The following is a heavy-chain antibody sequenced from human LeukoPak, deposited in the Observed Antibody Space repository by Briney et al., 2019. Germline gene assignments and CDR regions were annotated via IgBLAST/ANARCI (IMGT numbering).Heavy chain of an antibody. CDR1: GGSISSGDYY. J-gene: IGHJ6*02. V-gene: IGHV4-30-4*01. CDR3: ARDLCSSTSCYLSSGMDV. D-gene: IGHD2-2*01. Sequence: SQTLSLTCTVSGGSISSGDYYWSWIRQPPGKGLEWIGYIYYSGSTYYNPSLKSRVTISVDKSKNQFSLKLSSVTAADTAVYYCARDLCSSTSCYLSSGMDVWGQGTTVTVSS. CDR2: IYYSGST.